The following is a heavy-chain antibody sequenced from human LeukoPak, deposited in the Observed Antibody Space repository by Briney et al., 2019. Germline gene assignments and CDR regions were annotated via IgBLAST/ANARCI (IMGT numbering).Heavy chain of an antibody. Sequence: ASVTVSCKASGGTFSSYAISWVRQAPGQGLEWMGGIIPIFGTANYAQKFQGRVTITADESTSTAYMELSSLRSEDTAVYYCAKAGIPAGYYDYVWGSYRYTEEDYWGQGTLVTVSS. D-gene: IGHD3-16*02. CDR2: IIPIFGTA. V-gene: IGHV1-69*13. CDR1: GGTFSSYA. CDR3: AKAGIPAGYYDYVWGSYRYTEEDY. J-gene: IGHJ4*02.